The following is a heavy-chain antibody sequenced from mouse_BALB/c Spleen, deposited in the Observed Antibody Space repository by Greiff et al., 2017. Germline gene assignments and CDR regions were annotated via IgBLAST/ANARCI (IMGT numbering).Heavy chain of an antibody. Sequence: EVQGVESGPGLVKPSQSLSLTCTVTGYSITSDYAWNWIRQFPGNKLEWMGYISYSGSTSYNPSLKSRISITRDTSKNQFFLQLNSVTTEDTATYYCANDEDAMDYWGQGTSVTVSS. CDR1: GYSITSDYA. J-gene: IGHJ4*01. D-gene: IGHD2-12*01. CDR3: ANDEDAMDY. CDR2: ISYSGST. V-gene: IGHV3-2*02.